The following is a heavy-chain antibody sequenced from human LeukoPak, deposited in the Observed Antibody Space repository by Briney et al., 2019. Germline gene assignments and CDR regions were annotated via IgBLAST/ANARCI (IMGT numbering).Heavy chain of an antibody. Sequence: PGGSLRRSCAASGFTFSSYAMSWVRQAPGKGLEWVSAISGSGDSTYYADSVKGRFTISRDNSKNTLYLQMNSLRAEDTAVYYCAKDLLVTTVASYYFDYWGQGTLVTVSS. D-gene: IGHD4-23*01. CDR2: ISGSGDST. CDR1: GFTFSSYA. CDR3: AKDLLVTTVASYYFDY. J-gene: IGHJ4*02. V-gene: IGHV3-23*01.